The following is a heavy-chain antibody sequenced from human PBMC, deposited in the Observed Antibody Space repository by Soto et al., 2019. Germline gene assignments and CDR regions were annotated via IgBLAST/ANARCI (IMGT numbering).Heavy chain of an antibody. D-gene: IGHD2-15*01. CDR2: ISGSGGST. CDR3: AAIPLEVVAATEYYFDY. Sequence: GGSLRLSCAASGFTFSSYAMSWVRQAPGKGLEWVSAISGSGGSTYYADSVKGRFTISRDNSKNTLYLQMNSLRAEDTAVYYCAAIPLEVVAATEYYFDYWGQGTLVTVSS. CDR1: GFTFSSYA. V-gene: IGHV3-23*01. J-gene: IGHJ4*02.